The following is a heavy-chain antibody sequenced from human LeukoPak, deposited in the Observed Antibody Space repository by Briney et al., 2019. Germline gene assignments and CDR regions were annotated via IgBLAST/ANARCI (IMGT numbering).Heavy chain of an antibody. V-gene: IGHV1-46*01. CDR2: INPSGGST. CDR3: ARALVNFDWLLHG. J-gene: IGHJ4*02. CDR1: GYTFTSYY. Sequence: ASVKVSCKASGYTFTSYYMHWVRQAPGQGLEWMGIINPSGGSTSYAQKFQGRVTMTRDTSTSTVYMELSSLRSEDTAVYYCARALVNFDWLLHGWGQGTLVTVST. D-gene: IGHD3-9*01.